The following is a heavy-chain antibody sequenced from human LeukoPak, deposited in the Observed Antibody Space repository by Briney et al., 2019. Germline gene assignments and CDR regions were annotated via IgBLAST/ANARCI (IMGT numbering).Heavy chain of an antibody. V-gene: IGHV3-66*01. CDR2: IYSVGST. CDR1: GFTVSSKF. J-gene: IGHJ6*02. D-gene: IGHD2-15*01. Sequence: PGGSLRLSCAASGFTVSSKFMSWVRQAPGKGLEWVSVIYSVGSTYYADSVKGRFTISRDNSKNTLYLQVNSLRADDTAVYYCARAVDRYYYYYGMDVWGQGTTVTVSS. CDR3: ARAVDRYYYYYGMDV.